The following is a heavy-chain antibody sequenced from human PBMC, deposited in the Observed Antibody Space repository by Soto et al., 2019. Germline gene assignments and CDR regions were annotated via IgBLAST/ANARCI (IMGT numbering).Heavy chain of an antibody. CDR2: INAGNGNT. Sequence: QVQLVQSGAEVKKPGASVKVSCKASGYTFTSYAXXXXXXXXXXXLEWMGWINAGNGNTKYSQKFQGRVTITRDTXXXXXXXXXXXXXXXXXXXXXXXXXXXXXXWFDPWGQGTLVTVSS. CDR3: XXXXXXXXWFDP. CDR1: GYTFTSYA. V-gene: IGHV1-3*01. J-gene: IGHJ5*02.